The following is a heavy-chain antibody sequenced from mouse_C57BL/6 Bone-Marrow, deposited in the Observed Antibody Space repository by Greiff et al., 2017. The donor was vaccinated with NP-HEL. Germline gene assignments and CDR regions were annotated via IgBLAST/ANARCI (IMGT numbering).Heavy chain of an antibody. J-gene: IGHJ2*01. CDR2: INPNNGGT. CDR3: ARSDQLRLYYFDY. Sequence: EVQLQQSGPELVKPGASVKMSCKASGYTFTDYNMHWVKQSHGKSLEWIGYINPNNGGTSYNQKFKGKATLTVNKSSSTAYMELRSLTSEDSAVYSCARSDQLRLYYFDYWGQGTTLTVSS. CDR1: GYTFTDYN. V-gene: IGHV1-22*01. D-gene: IGHD3-2*02.